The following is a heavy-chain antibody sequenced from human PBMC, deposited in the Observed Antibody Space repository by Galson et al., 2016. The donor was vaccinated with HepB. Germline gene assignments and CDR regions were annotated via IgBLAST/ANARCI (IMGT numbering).Heavy chain of an antibody. CDR2: VNNGGNP. D-gene: IGHD2-21*01. Sequence: SLRLSCAASGFNFRNFAMSWVRQAAGKGLEWVASVNNGGNPYYADSVKGRFIVSRDNSKNTLYLQMNSLRADDTAVYYCAKTLLGGMDVWGQGTTVTVSS. V-gene: IGHV3-23*01. CDR1: GFNFRNFA. J-gene: IGHJ6*02. CDR3: AKTLLGGMDV.